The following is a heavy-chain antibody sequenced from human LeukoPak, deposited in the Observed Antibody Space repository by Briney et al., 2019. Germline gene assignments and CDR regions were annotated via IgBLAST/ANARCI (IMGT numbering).Heavy chain of an antibody. Sequence: GGSLRLSRAASGFTVSSNYMSWVRQAPGKGLEWVSVIYSGGSTYYADSVKGRFTISRDNSKSTLYLQMNSLRAEDTAVYYCARDRYYDSSGYPYWGQGTLVTVSS. J-gene: IGHJ4*02. CDR2: IYSGGST. D-gene: IGHD3-22*01. V-gene: IGHV3-66*01. CDR1: GFTVSSNY. CDR3: ARDRYYDSSGYPY.